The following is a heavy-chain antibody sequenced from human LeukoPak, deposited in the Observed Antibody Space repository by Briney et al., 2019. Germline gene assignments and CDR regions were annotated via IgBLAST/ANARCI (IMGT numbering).Heavy chain of an antibody. V-gene: IGHV3-7*04. CDR2: IKEDGSDK. CDR1: GFSFRSFW. Sequence: GGSLRLSCAASGFSFRSFWMSWVRQAPGKGLEWVASIKEDGSDKYYVDSVKGRFTISRENARNSLYLQMNSRRAEDTAVYYCARVLWFGGIYYFDYWGQGTLVTVSS. CDR3: ARVLWFGGIYYFDY. D-gene: IGHD3-10*01. J-gene: IGHJ4*02.